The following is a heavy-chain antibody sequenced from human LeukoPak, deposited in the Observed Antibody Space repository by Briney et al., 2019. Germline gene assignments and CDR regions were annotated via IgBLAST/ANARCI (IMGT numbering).Heavy chain of an antibody. V-gene: IGHV3-30*03. Sequence: GRSLRLSCAASGFTFSSYGMHWVRQAPGKGLEWVAVISYDGSNKYYADSVKGRFTISRDNSKNTLYLQMNSLRSDDTAVYYCARLALGAPRTLGYCSSTSCYTDYWGQGTLVTVSS. J-gene: IGHJ4*02. CDR1: GFTFSSYG. CDR2: ISYDGSNK. CDR3: ARLALGAPRTLGYCSSTSCYTDY. D-gene: IGHD2-2*02.